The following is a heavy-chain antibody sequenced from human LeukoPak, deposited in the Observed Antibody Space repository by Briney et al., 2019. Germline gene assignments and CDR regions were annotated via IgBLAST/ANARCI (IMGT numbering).Heavy chain of an antibody. CDR2: IYPGDSDT. V-gene: IGHV5-51*01. D-gene: IGHD2-15*01. CDR1: GYSFTSYW. J-gene: IGHJ4*02. Sequence: GESLKISCKGSGYSFTSYWISWVRQMPGKGLEWMGIIYPGDSDTRYSPSFQGQVTISAGKSISTAYLQWSSLKASDTAMYYCARWDCFGSGGSCYSAYFDYWGQGTLVTVSS. CDR3: ARWDCFGSGGSCYSAYFDY.